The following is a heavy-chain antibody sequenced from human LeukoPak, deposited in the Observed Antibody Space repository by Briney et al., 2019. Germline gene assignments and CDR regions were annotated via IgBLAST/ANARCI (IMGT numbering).Heavy chain of an antibody. Sequence: KPGGSLRLSCAASGFTFSNAWMNWVRQAPGKGLEWVSSISSSSSYIYYADSVKGRFTISRDNAKNSLYLQMNSLRAEDTAVYYCARDQAEYCSGGSCYYGSGYYYYMDVWGKGTTVTVSS. CDR3: ARDQAEYCSGGSCYYGSGYYYYMDV. CDR2: ISSSSSYI. CDR1: GFTFSNAW. V-gene: IGHV3-21*01. J-gene: IGHJ6*03. D-gene: IGHD2-15*01.